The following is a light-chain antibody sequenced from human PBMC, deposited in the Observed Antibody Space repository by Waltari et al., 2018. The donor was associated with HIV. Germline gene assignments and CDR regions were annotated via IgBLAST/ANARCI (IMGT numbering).Light chain of an antibody. V-gene: IGLV3-21*04. J-gene: IGLJ3*02. CDR3: QVWDSTNHHVV. Sequence: SYVLTQPLSVSVAPGPAATISCVGWKLSSKSVHWDRQHPGQAPVLVLRFNSDRPSGIPDRFSGSTAGNTGTLTISRVDVGDEADYYCQVWDSTNHHVVFGGGTELTVL. CDR1: KLSSKS. CDR2: FNS.